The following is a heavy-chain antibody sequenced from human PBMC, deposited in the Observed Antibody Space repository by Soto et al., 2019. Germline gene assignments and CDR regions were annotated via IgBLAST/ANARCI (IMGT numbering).Heavy chain of an antibody. CDR2: IYYSGST. CDR3: ARERGPSSWYQSRWFDP. Sequence: SETLSLTCTVSGGSISSGGYYWSWIRQHPGKGLEWIGYIYYSGSTYYNPSLKSRVTTSVDTSKNQFSLKLSSVTAADTAVYYCARERGPSSWYQSRWFDPWGQGTLVTVSS. V-gene: IGHV4-31*03. J-gene: IGHJ5*02. D-gene: IGHD6-13*01. CDR1: GGSISSGGYY.